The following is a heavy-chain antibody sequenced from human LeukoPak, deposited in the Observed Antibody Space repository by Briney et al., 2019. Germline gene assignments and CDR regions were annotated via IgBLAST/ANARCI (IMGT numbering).Heavy chain of an antibody. CDR1: GGTFSSYA. CDR2: ISAYNGNT. J-gene: IGHJ4*02. Sequence: EASVKVSCKASGGTFSSYAISWVRQAPGQGLEWMGWISAYNGNTNYAQKLQGRVTMTTDTSTSTAYMELRSLRSDDTAVYYCARDPGYCSSTSCYKDYWGQGTLVTVSS. V-gene: IGHV1-18*01. CDR3: ARDPGYCSSTSCYKDY. D-gene: IGHD2-2*02.